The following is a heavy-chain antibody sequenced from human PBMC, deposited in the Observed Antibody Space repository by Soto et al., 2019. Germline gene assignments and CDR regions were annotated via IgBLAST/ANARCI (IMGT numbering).Heavy chain of an antibody. V-gene: IGHV3-23*01. CDR1: GFTFSSYA. CDR3: ANGLMVYAIAY. J-gene: IGHJ4*02. Sequence: GGSLRLSCAASGFTFSSYAMSWVRQAPGKGLEWVSAISGSGGSTYYADSVRGRFTISRDNSKNTLYLQMNSLRAEDTAVYYCANGLMVYAIAYWGQGALVTVSS. CDR2: ISGSGGST. D-gene: IGHD2-8*01.